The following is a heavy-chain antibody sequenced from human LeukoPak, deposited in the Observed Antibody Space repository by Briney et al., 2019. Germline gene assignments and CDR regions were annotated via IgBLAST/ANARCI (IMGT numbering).Heavy chain of an antibody. CDR1: GFTFSSYA. D-gene: IGHD6-19*01. CDR2: ISGSGGST. V-gene: IGHV3-23*01. J-gene: IGHJ4*02. CDR3: ARGGGRYSSGWYDY. Sequence: GGSLRLSCAASGFTFSSYAMSWVRQAPGKGLEWVSAISGSGGSTYYADSVKGRFTIYRDNSKNTLYLQMNSLRAGDTAVYYCARGGGRYSSGWYDYWGQGTLVTVSS.